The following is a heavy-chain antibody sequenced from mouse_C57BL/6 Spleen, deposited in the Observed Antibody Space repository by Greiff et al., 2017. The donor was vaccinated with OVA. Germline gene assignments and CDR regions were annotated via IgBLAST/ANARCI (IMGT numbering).Heavy chain of an antibody. CDR2: IWSGGST. CDR3: ARNWDY. V-gene: IGHV2-2*02. CDR1: GFSLTSYG. Sequence: VQLQQSGPGLVQPSQSLSITCTVSGFSLTSYGVHWVRQSPGKGLDWLGVIWSGGSTDYNAAFISRLSISKDNSKSQVFFKMNSLQANDTAIYYCARNWDYGGQGTTLTVSS. J-gene: IGHJ2*01.